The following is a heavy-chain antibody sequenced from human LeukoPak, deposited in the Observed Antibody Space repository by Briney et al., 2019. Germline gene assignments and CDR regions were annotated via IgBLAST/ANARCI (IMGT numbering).Heavy chain of an antibody. CDR2: IYYSGST. J-gene: IGHJ6*03. V-gene: IGHV4-39*01. CDR3: ARQVATISHYYYMDV. D-gene: IGHD5-12*01. CDR1: GGSISSSSYY. Sequence: KTSETLSLTCTVSGGSISSSSYYWGWIRQPPGKGLEWIGSIYYSGSTYYNPSLKSRVTISVDTSKNQFSLKLSSVTAADTAVYYCARQVATISHYYYMDVWGKGTTVTVSS.